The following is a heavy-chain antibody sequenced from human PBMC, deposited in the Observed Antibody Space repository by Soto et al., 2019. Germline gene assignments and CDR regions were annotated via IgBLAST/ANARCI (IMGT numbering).Heavy chain of an antibody. J-gene: IGHJ4*02. CDR1: GGSISSYY. D-gene: IGHD3-22*01. V-gene: IGHV4-59*01. CDR3: ARSYYDSSGYYEYYFDY. Sequence: QVQLQESGPGLVKPSETLSLTCTVSGGSISSYYWSWIRQPPGKGLEWIGYIYYSGSTNYNPSLKSRVTISVDTSKNQFSLKLSSVTAADTAVYYCARSYYDSSGYYEYYFDYWGQGTLVTVSS. CDR2: IYYSGST.